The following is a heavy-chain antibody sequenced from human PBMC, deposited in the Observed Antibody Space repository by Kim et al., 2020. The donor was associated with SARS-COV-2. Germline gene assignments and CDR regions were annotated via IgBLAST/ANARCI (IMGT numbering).Heavy chain of an antibody. Sequence: GGSLRLSCEASGFTFSSYGMHWVRQAPGTGLEWVAVMWHDGSTKYYAESVKGRFTISRDNSKNTLYLQMNSLRVEETAVYYCARIGTRGYYLDAWGQGTLVTVSS. V-gene: IGHV3-33*01. CDR1: GFTFSSYG. CDR2: MWHDGSTK. J-gene: IGHJ4*02. CDR3: ARIGTRGYYLDA. D-gene: IGHD3-10*01.